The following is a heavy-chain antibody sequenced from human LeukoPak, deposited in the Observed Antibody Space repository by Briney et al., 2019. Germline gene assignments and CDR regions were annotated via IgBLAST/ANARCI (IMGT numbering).Heavy chain of an antibody. Sequence: GGSLRLSCAASGFTFSSYWMYWARHTPGKGLIYISRINNDGSSANYADSVRGRFTISRDNAENTLYLQMNSLRAEDTAVYYCAKDITMIVVEDYWGQGTLVTVSS. CDR3: AKDITMIVVEDY. J-gene: IGHJ4*02. D-gene: IGHD3-22*01. CDR1: GFTFSSYW. CDR2: INNDGSSA. V-gene: IGHV3-74*01.